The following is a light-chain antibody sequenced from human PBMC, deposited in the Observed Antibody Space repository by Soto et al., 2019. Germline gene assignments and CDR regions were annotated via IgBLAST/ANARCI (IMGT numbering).Light chain of an antibody. CDR1: QSVGRN. CDR2: GAS. CDR3: QKYDKWPWT. Sequence: EIMMTQSPATLPVSPGQRVTLSCRASQSVGRNLAWYQQTPGQAPRLLIYGASIRATDVPARFSGSGSGTEFTLTISSRQSEDFAVYYCQKYDKWPWTFGQGTKVEIK. J-gene: IGKJ1*01. V-gene: IGKV3-15*01.